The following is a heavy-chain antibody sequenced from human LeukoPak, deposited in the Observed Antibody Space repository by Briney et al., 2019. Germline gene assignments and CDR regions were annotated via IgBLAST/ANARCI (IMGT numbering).Heavy chain of an antibody. CDR1: GFTFSDYY. D-gene: IGHD3-3*01. V-gene: IGHV3-11*01. CDR3: ARDRNFWSGYDLDY. J-gene: IGHJ4*02. CDR2: ISSSGSTI. Sequence: GGSLRLSCAASGFTFSDYYMSWIRQAPGKGLEWVSYISSSGSTIYYADSVKGRFTISRDNARNSLYLQMNSLRAEDTAVYYCARDRNFWSGYDLDYWGQGTLVTVSS.